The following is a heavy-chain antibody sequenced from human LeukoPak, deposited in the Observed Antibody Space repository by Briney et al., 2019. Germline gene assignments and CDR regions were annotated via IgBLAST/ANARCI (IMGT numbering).Heavy chain of an antibody. CDR3: AREVMRWDDGRDAFDI. CDR1: GFTFSSYA. Sequence: QPGGSLRLSCAASGFTFSSYALHCVRQAPGKGLEWVALISYDGTNKYYADSVKGRFTISRDNSKNTLYLQMNSLRAEDTAVYYCAREVMRWDDGRDAFDIWGQGTMVTVSS. J-gene: IGHJ3*02. D-gene: IGHD1-26*01. V-gene: IGHV3-30-3*01. CDR2: ISYDGTNK.